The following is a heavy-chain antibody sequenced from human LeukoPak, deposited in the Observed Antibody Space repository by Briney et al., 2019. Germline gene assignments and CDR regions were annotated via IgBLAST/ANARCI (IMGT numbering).Heavy chain of an antibody. J-gene: IGHJ4*02. CDR2: IDGPTFRT. CDR1: GFTFSNYA. V-gene: IGHV3-23*01. Sequence: GGSLRLSCAASGFTFSNYAMHWVRQAPGKGLEWVSTIDGPTFRTHYADSVMGRFTISRDNSKNTLYLQMNSLRAEDTALYYCAKTRLGPDYWGQGTPVTVSS. D-gene: IGHD3-16*01. CDR3: AKTRLGPDY.